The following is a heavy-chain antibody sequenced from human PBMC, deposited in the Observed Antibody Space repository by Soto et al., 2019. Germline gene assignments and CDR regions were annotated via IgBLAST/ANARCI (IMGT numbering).Heavy chain of an antibody. D-gene: IGHD3-3*01. V-gene: IGHV3-30-3*01. CDR1: GFTFSSYA. CDR3: ARDRGGQLYVRSYYYYYGMDV. CDR2: ISYDGSNK. J-gene: IGHJ6*02. Sequence: QVQLVESGGGVVQPGRSLRLSCAASGFTFSSYAMHWVRQAPGKGLEWVAVISYDGSNKYYADSVKGRFTISRDNSKNTLYLQMNSLRAEDKAVYYCARDRGGQLYVRSYYYYYGMDVWGQGTTVTVSS.